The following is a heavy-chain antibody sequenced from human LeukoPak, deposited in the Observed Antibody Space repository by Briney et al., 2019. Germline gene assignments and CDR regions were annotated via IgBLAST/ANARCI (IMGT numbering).Heavy chain of an antibody. CDR1: GFTFSSYG. Sequence: GGSLRLSCAASGFTFSSYGMHWVRQAPGKGLEWVAFIRYDGSNKYYADSVKGRFTISRDNSKNTLYLQMNSLRAEDTAVYYCARDTESGYSGYDPYFDYWGQGTLVTVSS. V-gene: IGHV3-30*02. J-gene: IGHJ4*02. CDR3: ARDTESGYSGYDPYFDY. CDR2: IRYDGSNK. D-gene: IGHD5-12*01.